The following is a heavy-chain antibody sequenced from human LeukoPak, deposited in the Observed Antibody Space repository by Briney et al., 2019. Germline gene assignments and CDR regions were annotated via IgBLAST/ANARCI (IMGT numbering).Heavy chain of an antibody. Sequence: SETLSLTCTVSGGSISTSNYYWGWIRQPPGKGLEWIGSIYYSGSTYYNPSLKSRVTISVDTSKNQFSLKLSSVPAADTAVYYCARDSSGWSSTFDYWGQGTLVTVSS. D-gene: IGHD6-19*01. CDR1: GGSISTSNYY. CDR2: IYYSGST. V-gene: IGHV4-39*07. CDR3: ARDSSGWSSTFDY. J-gene: IGHJ4*02.